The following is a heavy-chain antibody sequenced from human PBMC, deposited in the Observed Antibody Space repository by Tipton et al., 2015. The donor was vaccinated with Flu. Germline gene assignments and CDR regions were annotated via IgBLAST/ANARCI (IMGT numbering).Heavy chain of an antibody. V-gene: IGHV4-59*01. CDR2: IYYSGST. CDR1: GGSISSYY. CDR3: ATQLLQPGGRVHYWYVDL. Sequence: LRLSCTVSGGSISSYYWSWIRQPPGKGLEWIGYIYYSGSTNYNPSLKSRVTISVDTSKNQFSLKLSSVTAADTAVYYCATQLLQPGGRVHYWYVDLWGRGTLVTVSS. J-gene: IGHJ2*01. D-gene: IGHD4-23*01.